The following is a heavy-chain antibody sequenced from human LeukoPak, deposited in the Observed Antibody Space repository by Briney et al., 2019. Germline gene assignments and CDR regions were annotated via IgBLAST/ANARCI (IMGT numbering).Heavy chain of an antibody. Sequence: ASVKASCKVSGYTLTELSMHWVRQAPGKGLEWMGGFDPEDGETIYAQKFQGRVTMTEDTSTDTAYMELSSLRSEDTAVYYCATDIYSSGWYDYWGQGTLVTVSS. V-gene: IGHV1-24*01. CDR2: FDPEDGET. CDR3: ATDIYSSGWYDY. J-gene: IGHJ4*02. D-gene: IGHD6-19*01. CDR1: GYTLTELS.